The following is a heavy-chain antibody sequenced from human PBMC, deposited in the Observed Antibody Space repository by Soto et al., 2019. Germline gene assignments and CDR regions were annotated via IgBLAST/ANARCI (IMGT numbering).Heavy chain of an antibody. J-gene: IGHJ4*02. V-gene: IGHV3-23*01. D-gene: IGHD3-10*01. CDR2: ISGNGGSK. Sequence: EVQLLESGGGLVQPGGSLRLSCAASGFTFSSYAMGWVRQAPGKGLEWVSSISGNGGSKYYADSVKGRFTISRDNSKNTLYLQMNSLRAEDTAIYSCAKEGGSGGYFDYWGQGALVTVSS. CDR1: GFTFSSYA. CDR3: AKEGGSGGYFDY.